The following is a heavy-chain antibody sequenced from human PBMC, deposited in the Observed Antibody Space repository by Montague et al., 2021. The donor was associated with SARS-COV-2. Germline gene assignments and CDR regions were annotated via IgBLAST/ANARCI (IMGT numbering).Heavy chain of an antibody. Sequence: SETLSLTCAVSGGPITSYYWNWIRQPPRKGLEYIGYIYHSGSTTYNPSLKSQVSISVDTSKNQFSLKLRSVTAADTAVYYCARGLDNDGSGSHHFDPWGQGTLVAVSS. CDR1: GGPITSYY. D-gene: IGHD3-10*01. CDR2: IYHSGST. CDR3: ARGLDNDGSGSHHFDP. V-gene: IGHV4-59*01. J-gene: IGHJ5*02.